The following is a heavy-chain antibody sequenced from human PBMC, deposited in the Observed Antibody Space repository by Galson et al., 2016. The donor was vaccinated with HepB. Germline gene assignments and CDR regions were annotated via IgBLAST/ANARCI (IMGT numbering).Heavy chain of an antibody. CDR3: ARTPFSYDSSGYSPFDY. V-gene: IGHV4-34*01. Sequence: NYNPSLKSRVTISVDTSKNQFSLKLSSLTAADTAVYYCARTPFSYDSSGYSPFDYWGQGTLVTVSS. J-gene: IGHJ4*02. D-gene: IGHD3-22*01.